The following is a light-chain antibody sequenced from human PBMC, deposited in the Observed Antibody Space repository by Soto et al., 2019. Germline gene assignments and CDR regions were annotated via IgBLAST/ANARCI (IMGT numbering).Light chain of an antibody. V-gene: IGKV4-1*01. CDR2: WAS. Sequence: DIVMTQSPDSLALSLGERATIHCKSSQSISYSSINKNYLAWYKQRPCQPPKVLFYWASTRQSGVPDRLSASGSGTDFTLIITSLQEEDGAVYYCQQYFSSPLTFGGGTKVDIK. J-gene: IGKJ4*02. CDR3: QQYFSSPLT. CDR1: QSISYSSINKNY.